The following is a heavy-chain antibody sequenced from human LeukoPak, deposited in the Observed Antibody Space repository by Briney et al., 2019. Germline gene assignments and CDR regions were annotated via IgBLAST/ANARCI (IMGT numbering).Heavy chain of an antibody. J-gene: IGHJ3*02. V-gene: IGHV4-39*01. CDR2: IYYSGST. Sequence: PSEALSLTCTVSGGSISSSSYYWGWIRQPPGKGLEWIGSIYYSGSTYYNPSLKSRVTISVDTSKNQFSLKLSSVTAADTAVYYCARRIDAFDIWGQGTMVTVSS. CDR1: GGSISSSSYY. CDR3: ARRIDAFDI.